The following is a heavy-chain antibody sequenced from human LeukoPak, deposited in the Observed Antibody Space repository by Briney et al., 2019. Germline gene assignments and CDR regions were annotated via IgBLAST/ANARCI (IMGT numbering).Heavy chain of an antibody. Sequence: GGSLRLSCTASGFTFSSYGMHWVRQAPRKGLEGVTFIRYDGSNKYYADSVKGRFTISRDNSKNTLNLQMNSLRAEDTAVYYCAKAPTHYRVWDYYETIGLSYWGQGTLVTVSS. CDR1: GFTFSSYG. V-gene: IGHV3-30*02. CDR2: IRYDGSNK. D-gene: IGHD3-22*01. CDR3: AKAPTHYRVWDYYETIGLSY. J-gene: IGHJ4*02.